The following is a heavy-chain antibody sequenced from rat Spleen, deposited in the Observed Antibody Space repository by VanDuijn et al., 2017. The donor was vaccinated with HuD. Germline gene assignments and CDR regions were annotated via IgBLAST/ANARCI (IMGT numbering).Heavy chain of an antibody. V-gene: IGHV2-43*01. J-gene: IGHJ4*01. CDR3: ARQLREASGVMDV. D-gene: IGHD4-3*01. Sequence: QVQLKESGPGLVQPSQTLSLTCTVSGFSLPSYHVSWVRQPPGKGLEWMGTIWAGGGTNYNSAVQSRLSISRDTSKSQVFLKMNSLQPEDTGTYYCARQLREASGVMDVWGQGASVTVSS. CDR2: IWAGGGT. CDR1: GFSLPSYH.